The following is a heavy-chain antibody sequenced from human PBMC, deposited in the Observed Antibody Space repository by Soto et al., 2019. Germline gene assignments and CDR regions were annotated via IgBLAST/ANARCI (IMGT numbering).Heavy chain of an antibody. CDR3: ARRGVDNWFDA. CDR1: GASLTGYRNY. D-gene: IGHD2-21*01. J-gene: IGHJ5*02. V-gene: IGHV4-39*01. Sequence: PSETLSLTCSVSGASLTGYRNYWGWIRQTPGKGLDWIGSMAYGGNTYYNPPLKSRVIMSIDTSRNQFSLKLSSVTAADTAKYFCARRGVDNWFDAWGPGTLVTVS. CDR2: MAYGGNT.